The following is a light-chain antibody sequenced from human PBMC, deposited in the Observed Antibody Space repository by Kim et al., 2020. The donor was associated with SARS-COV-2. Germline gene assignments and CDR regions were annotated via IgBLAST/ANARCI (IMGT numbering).Light chain of an antibody. Sequence: QSITISCTGTSSDVGGYNYVSWYQQRPGKAPKLMIYDVSNRPSGVSNRFSGSKSGNTASLTISGLQAEDEADYYCSSYTSSSLLVFGGGTKLTVL. J-gene: IGLJ3*02. CDR1: SSDVGGYNY. CDR3: SSYTSSSLLV. V-gene: IGLV2-14*03. CDR2: DVS.